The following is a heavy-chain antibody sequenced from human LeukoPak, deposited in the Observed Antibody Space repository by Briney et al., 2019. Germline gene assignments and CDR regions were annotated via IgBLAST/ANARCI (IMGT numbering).Heavy chain of an antibody. J-gene: IGHJ3*02. CDR1: GFTFSSYS. D-gene: IGHD6-13*01. CDR2: ISSSSSYI. V-gene: IGHV3-21*01. Sequence: PGGSLRLSCAASGFTFSSYSMNWVRQAPGKGLEWVSSISSSSSYIYYADSVKGRFTISRDNAKNSLYLQMNSLRAGDTAVYYCARDAAAAPGAFDIWGQGTMVTVSS. CDR3: ARDAAAAPGAFDI.